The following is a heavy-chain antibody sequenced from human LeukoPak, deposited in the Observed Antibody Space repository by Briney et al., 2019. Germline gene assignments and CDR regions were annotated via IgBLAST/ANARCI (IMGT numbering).Heavy chain of an antibody. V-gene: IGHV4-34*01. CDR1: GGSFSCYY. Sequence: KPSETLSLTXAYGGSFSCYYWSWIRQPTGKGLEWIREINHSGSTNYNPSLKSRVTISVDTSKNQFSLKLSSVTAADTAVYYCVRATYYYDSSGYRGGYYFDYWGQGTLVTVSS. CDR3: VRATYYYDSSGYRGGYYFDY. D-gene: IGHD3-22*01. J-gene: IGHJ4*02. CDR2: INHSGST.